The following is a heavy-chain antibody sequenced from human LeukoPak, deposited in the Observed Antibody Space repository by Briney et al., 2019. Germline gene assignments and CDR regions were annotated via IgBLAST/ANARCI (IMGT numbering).Heavy chain of an antibody. D-gene: IGHD2-15*01. CDR1: GFTFSNYA. CDR3: ARDVSVVVVAATPWFDP. Sequence: HPGRSLRLSCAASGFTFSNYAMHWVRQAPGKGLEWVAIISYDGSNKYYVDSVKGRFTISRDNSKNTLYLQMNSLRAEDTAVYYCARDVSVVVVAATPWFDPWGQGTLVTVSS. V-gene: IGHV3-30*04. CDR2: ISYDGSNK. J-gene: IGHJ5*02.